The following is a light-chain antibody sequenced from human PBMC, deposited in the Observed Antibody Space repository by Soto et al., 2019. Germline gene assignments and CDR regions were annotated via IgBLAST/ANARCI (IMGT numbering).Light chain of an antibody. J-gene: IGLJ1*01. Sequence: QSVLTQPPSTSGTPGQRVTISCSGSSSNIGSNTVNWYQHLPGTAPKLLIYSNNQRPSGVPDRFSGSKSGTSASLAVSGLQSEGEADYYCAAWDDSLNGYVFGTGTKVTV. CDR3: AAWDDSLNGYV. CDR2: SNN. CDR1: SSNIGSNT. V-gene: IGLV1-44*01.